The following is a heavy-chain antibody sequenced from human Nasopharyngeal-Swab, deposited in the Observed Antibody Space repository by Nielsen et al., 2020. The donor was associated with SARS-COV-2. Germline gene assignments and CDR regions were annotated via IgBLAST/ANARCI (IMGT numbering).Heavy chain of an antibody. J-gene: IGHJ5*02. CDR2: IYYSGST. V-gene: IGHV4-39*07. Sequence: GSLRLSCIVSGGSISSSCYYWGWPRQPPGKGLEWIGSIYYSGSTYYNPSLKSRVTISVDTSKNQFSLKLSSVTAAATAVYYCARDYYDFWSGYSPWFDPWGQETLVTVSS. CDR1: GGSISSSCYY. CDR3: ARDYYDFWSGYSPWFDP. D-gene: IGHD3-3*01.